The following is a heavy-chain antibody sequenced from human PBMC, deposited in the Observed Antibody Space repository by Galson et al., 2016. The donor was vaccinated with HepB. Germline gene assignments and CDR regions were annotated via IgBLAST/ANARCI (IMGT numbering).Heavy chain of an antibody. D-gene: IGHD6-6*01. Sequence: SLRLSCAASGFTFSRHWVHWVRQAPGKGLVWVSRINSDGSNTNYADSVKGRFTISRDNAKNTLYLQMNSLRAEDTAVYYCARAREYTRTIGRMDVWGQGTLVTVSS. J-gene: IGHJ4*02. V-gene: IGHV3-74*01. CDR3: ARAREYTRTIGRMDV. CDR2: INSDGSNT. CDR1: GFTFSRHW.